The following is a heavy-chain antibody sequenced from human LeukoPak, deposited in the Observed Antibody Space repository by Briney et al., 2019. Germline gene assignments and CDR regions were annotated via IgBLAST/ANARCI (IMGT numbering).Heavy chain of an antibody. CDR2: ISAYNGNT. D-gene: IGHD3-3*01. CDR3: ARXPPTELRFLEWLLAFDY. Sequence: GASVKVSCKASGYTFTSYGISWVRQAPGQGLEWMGWISAYNGNTNYAQKLQGRVTMTTDTSTSTAYMELRSLRSDDTAVYYCARXPPTELRFLEWLLAFDYWGQGTLVTVSS. J-gene: IGHJ4*02. V-gene: IGHV1-18*01. CDR1: GYTFTSYG.